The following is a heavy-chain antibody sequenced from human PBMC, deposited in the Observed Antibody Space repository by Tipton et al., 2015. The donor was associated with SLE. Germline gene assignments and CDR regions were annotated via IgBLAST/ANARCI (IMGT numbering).Heavy chain of an antibody. V-gene: IGHV4-4*02. J-gene: IGHJ6*03. Sequence: TLSLTCAVSGGSISSSTWRSWARQPPGKGLEWIGSVYFSGVTYYNPSLKSRVSILVDTSKNQFSLKLTSGTAAETAMYYCARDRRKRHGDGFLWFGNNDDAHYYYMDVWGRGTTVTVS. D-gene: IGHD3-10*01. CDR1: GGSISSSTW. CDR3: ARDRRKRHGDGFLWFGNNDDAHYYYMDV. CDR2: VYFSGVT.